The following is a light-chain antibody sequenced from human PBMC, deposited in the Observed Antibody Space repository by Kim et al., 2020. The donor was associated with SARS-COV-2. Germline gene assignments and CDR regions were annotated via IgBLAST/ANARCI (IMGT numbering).Light chain of an antibody. CDR1: QGIINY. Sequence: DIQMTQSPSSLSASIGDRVTITCRASQGIINYLAWYQQKPGKPPNLLIYAASTLRSGVPSRFSGSGSGTDFTLTISSLQPEDVATYYCHKYNSAPLTFGGGTKVDIK. V-gene: IGKV1-27*01. J-gene: IGKJ4*01. CDR3: HKYNSAPLT. CDR2: AAS.